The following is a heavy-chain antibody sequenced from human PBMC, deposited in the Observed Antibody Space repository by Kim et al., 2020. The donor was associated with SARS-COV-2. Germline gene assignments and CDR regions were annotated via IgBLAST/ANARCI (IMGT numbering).Heavy chain of an antibody. J-gene: IGHJ4*02. CDR3: ARDYSFDY. CDR2: DSDT. Sequence: DSDTRYIPSFQGQVTISADKSISTAYLQWSSLKASDTAMYYCARDYSFDYWGQGTLVTVSS. V-gene: IGHV5-51*01.